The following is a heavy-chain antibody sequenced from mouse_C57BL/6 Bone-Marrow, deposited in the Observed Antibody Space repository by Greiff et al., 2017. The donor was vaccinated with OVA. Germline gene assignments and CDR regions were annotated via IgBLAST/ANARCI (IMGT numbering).Heavy chain of an antibody. J-gene: IGHJ2*01. CDR3: ARHSYGNSPCYFDD. V-gene: IGHV5-2*03. D-gene: IGHD1-1*01. CDR2: INSDGGST. CDR1: EYEFPSHD. Sequence: EVKVEESGGGLVQPGESLKLSCESNEYEFPSHDMSWVRKTPEKRLELVAAINSDGGSTYYPDTMERRFIISRDNNKRTLYLQMSSLRSEDTALYYSARHSYGNSPCYFDDWGKGTTLTVS.